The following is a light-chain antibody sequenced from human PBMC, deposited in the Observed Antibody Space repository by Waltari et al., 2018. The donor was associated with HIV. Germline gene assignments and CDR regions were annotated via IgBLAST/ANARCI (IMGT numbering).Light chain of an antibody. J-gene: IGKJ2*01. CDR1: QTISGSY. Sequence: EIVLTQSPGTLSLFPGERATLSCRASQTISGSYLAWYQQKPGQGPRLLIYGASNRATGIPDRFGGSGSGTDFTLTISRVEPEDFAIYYCQQYGNSFQLYTFGQGTKLEIK. CDR3: QQYGNSFQLYT. CDR2: GAS. V-gene: IGKV3-20*01.